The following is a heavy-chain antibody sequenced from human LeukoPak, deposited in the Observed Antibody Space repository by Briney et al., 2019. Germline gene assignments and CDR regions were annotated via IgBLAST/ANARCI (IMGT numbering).Heavy chain of an antibody. Sequence: GGSLRLSCAASGFTFDDYGMSWVRQAPGKGLEWVSGINWNGGSTGYADSVKGRFTISRDNAKNSLYLQMNSLRAEDTAVYYCARDAGGSGSYTYYYYYMDVWGKGTTVTISS. CDR3: ARDAGGSGSYTYYYYYMDV. D-gene: IGHD3-10*01. J-gene: IGHJ6*03. CDR1: GFTFDDYG. V-gene: IGHV3-20*04. CDR2: INWNGGST.